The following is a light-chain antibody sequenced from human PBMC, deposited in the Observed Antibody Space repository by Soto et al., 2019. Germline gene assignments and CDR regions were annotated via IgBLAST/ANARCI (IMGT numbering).Light chain of an antibody. CDR1: SSNIGSNT. CDR3: AAWDDSLNGHVV. CDR2: SNH. Sequence: QSVLTQAPSASGTPGQRVTISCSGSSSNIGSNTVNWYQQLPGTAPKLLIYSNHQRPSGVPDRFSGSKSGTSASLAISGLQSEDEADYYCAAWDDSLNGHVVFGGGTKLTVL. J-gene: IGLJ2*01. V-gene: IGLV1-44*01.